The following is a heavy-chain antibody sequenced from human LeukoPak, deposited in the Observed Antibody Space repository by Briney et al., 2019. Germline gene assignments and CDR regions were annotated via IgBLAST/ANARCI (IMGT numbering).Heavy chain of an antibody. CDR3: ARSPNCSGGYCYSGYSVGDY. D-gene: IGHD2-15*01. CDR1: GGSISSYY. V-gene: IGHV4-59*12. Sequence: SETLSLTCTVSGGSISSYYWSWIRQPPGKGLEWIGYIYYSGSTNYNPSLKSRVTISVDTSKNQFSLKLSSVTAADTAVYYCARSPNCSGGYCYSGYSVGDYWGQGTLVTVSS. CDR2: IYYSGST. J-gene: IGHJ4*02.